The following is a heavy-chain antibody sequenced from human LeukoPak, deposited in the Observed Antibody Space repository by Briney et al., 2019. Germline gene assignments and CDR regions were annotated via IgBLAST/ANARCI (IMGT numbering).Heavy chain of an antibody. J-gene: IGHJ6*02. CDR1: GGSISGYY. D-gene: IGHD3-3*01. CDR2: IYYSGST. V-gene: IGHV4-59*08. Sequence: SETLSLTCTVSGGSISGYYWSWIRQPPGKGLEWIGYIYYSGSTNYNPSLKSRVTISVDTSKNQFSLKLSSVTAADTAVYYCARQPPYYDFWSGYYKDGYYYYGMDVWGQGTTVTVSS. CDR3: ARQPPYYDFWSGYYKDGYYYYGMDV.